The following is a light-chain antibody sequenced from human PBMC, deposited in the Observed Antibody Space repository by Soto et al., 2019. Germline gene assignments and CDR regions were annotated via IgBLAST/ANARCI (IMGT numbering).Light chain of an antibody. J-gene: IGKJ1*01. Sequence: EIVLTQSPGTLSLSPGERATLSCRASQSVSSTYLAWYQQKPGQAPRLLIYGASSRATGIPDRFSGSGSGTDFTLIISRLEPEDFAVYYCHQYYSTPWTFGQGTKVEIK. V-gene: IGKV3-20*01. CDR1: QSVSSTY. CDR3: HQYYSTPWT. CDR2: GAS.